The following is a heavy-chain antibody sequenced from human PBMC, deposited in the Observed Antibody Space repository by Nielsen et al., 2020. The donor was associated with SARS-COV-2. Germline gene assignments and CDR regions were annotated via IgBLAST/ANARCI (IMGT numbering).Heavy chain of an antibody. CDR1: GFTFDDYG. CDR3: ATLWFGDGNYYYGMDV. CDR2: INWNGGST. D-gene: IGHD3-10*01. V-gene: IGHV3-20*04. Sequence: GESLKISCAASGFTFDDYGMSWVRQAPGKGLEWVSGINWNGGSTGYADSVKGRFTISRDNAKNSLYLQMNSLRAEDTALYYCATLWFGDGNYYYGMDVWGQGTTVTVSS. J-gene: IGHJ6*02.